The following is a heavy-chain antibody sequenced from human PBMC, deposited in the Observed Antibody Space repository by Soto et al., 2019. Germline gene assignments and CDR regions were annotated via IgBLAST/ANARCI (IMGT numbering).Heavy chain of an antibody. CDR1: AGSISSNSSY. J-gene: IGHJ6*02. Sequence: SETLSLTCSVSAGSISSNSSYWVWIRQPPGKGREWIGSIYYSGTTYYNPSLKSRVTISVDTSKNQLSLRLISVAATDTAVYYCASDSSSNYYYGMDVWGQGTTVTVSS. CDR2: IYYSGTT. D-gene: IGHD6-6*01. CDR3: ASDSSSNYYYGMDV. V-gene: IGHV4-39*01.